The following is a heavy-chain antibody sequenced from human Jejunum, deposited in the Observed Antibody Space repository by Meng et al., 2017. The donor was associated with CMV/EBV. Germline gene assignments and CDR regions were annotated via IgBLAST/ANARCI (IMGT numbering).Heavy chain of an antibody. Sequence: VQLQESGPGLVKPLGTLSLPCTVAGDSISSDIWWSWLRQPPGKGLEWIGEVYHRGDTNYNPSLKSRVDISVDKSKNQFYLSLFSVTAADTAVYYCGRDQGRELMNHWGQGTLVTVSS. V-gene: IGHV4-4*02. D-gene: IGHD1-7*01. CDR1: GDSISSDIW. J-gene: IGHJ4*02. CDR3: GRDQGRELMNH. CDR2: VYHRGDT.